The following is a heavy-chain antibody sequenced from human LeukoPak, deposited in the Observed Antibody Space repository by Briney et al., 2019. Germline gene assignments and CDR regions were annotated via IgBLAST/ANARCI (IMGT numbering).Heavy chain of an antibody. D-gene: IGHD3-10*01. J-gene: IGHJ4*02. CDR1: GFSLSTRGMC. V-gene: IGHV2-70*11. Sequence: ESGPTLVKPTQTLTLTCTFSGFSLSTRGMCVSWIRQPPGKALEWLARIDWDDDKYYSTSLKTRLTISKDTSKNQVVLTMTNMDPVDTATYYYARTYYYGSGSYYIDYWGQGTLVTVSS. CDR2: IDWDDDK. CDR3: ARTYYYGSGSYYIDY.